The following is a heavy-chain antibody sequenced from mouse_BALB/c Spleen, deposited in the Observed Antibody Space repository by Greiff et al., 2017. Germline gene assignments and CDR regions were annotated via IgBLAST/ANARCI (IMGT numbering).Heavy chain of an antibody. J-gene: IGHJ3*01. CDR1: GFTFSSYG. D-gene: IGHD2-1*01. Sequence: EVQLVESGGDLVKPGGSLKLSCAASGFTFSSYGMSWVRQTPDRRLEWVATISSGGSYTYYPDSVKGRFTISRDNAKNTLYLQMSSLKSEDTAMYYCAILYYGNYSYWGQGTLVTVSA. V-gene: IGHV5-6*01. CDR2: ISSGGSYT. CDR3: AILYYGNYSY.